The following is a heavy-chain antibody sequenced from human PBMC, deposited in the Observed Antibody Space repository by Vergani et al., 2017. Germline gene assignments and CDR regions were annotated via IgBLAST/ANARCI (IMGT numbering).Heavy chain of an antibody. V-gene: IGHV5-51*01. Sequence: EVELVQSGPELRKPGESLKISCKGSEYSFGNYWIGGVRQMPGKGLEWMGIIYPADSDTRYSPSFQGQVTISADKSISTAFLHWDSLKASDTALYYCARHTTYTDSWGQGTLVTVSS. D-gene: IGHD1-1*01. CDR3: ARHTTYTDS. J-gene: IGHJ4*02. CDR1: EYSFGNYW. CDR2: IYPADSDT.